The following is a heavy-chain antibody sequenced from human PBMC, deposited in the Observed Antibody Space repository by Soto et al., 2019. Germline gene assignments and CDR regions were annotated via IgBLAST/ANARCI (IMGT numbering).Heavy chain of an antibody. J-gene: IGHJ6*02. CDR1: GGSISSGGSY. CDR3: AREEYCSGGSCPQGYGMDV. CDR2: TYYSVNT. D-gene: IGHD2-15*01. V-gene: IGHV4-31*03. Sequence: NLSLTCTVSGGSISSGGSYWNWISQHPGKGLEWIGYTYYSVNTYYNPSLKIRVTMSVDTSKNQFSLKLSSVTAADTAVYYCAREEYCSGGSCPQGYGMDVWGQGTTVTVSS.